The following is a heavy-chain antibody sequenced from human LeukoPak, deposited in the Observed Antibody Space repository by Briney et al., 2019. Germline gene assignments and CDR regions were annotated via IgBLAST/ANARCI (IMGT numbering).Heavy chain of an antibody. CDR3: AKITVATTPNY. CDR2: ITDNGRKT. J-gene: IGHJ4*02. V-gene: IGHV3-23*01. CDR1: GLTFSSYA. D-gene: IGHD3-10*01. Sequence: PGGSLRLPCAASGLTFSSYAMNWVRQASGKGLEWVSGITDNGRKTYYADSVKGRFSISRDNSKNTLYLQMSDLRAEDTAVYYCAKITVATTPNYWGQGTLVTVSS.